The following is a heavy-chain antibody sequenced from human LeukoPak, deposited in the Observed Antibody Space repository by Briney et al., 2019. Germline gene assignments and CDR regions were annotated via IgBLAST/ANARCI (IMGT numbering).Heavy chain of an antibody. V-gene: IGHV3-21*01. D-gene: IGHD3-16*01. Sequence: GGSLRLSCAASGFTFSSYAMHWVRQAPGKGLEWVSYISSSGNSREYTISRDNARDSLHLQMNSLRVEDTAVYYCAREGYDYVWQTTEQDGMDVWGQGTTVTV. CDR2: ISSSGNSR. J-gene: IGHJ6*02. CDR3: AREGYDYVWQTTEQDGMDV. CDR1: GFTFSSYA.